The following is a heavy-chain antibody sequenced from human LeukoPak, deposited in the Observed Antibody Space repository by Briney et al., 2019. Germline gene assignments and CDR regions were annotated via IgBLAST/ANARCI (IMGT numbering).Heavy chain of an antibody. D-gene: IGHD3-10*01. V-gene: IGHV3-9*01. CDR3: AKEASYGSGSSFDY. CDR1: GFTFDDYA. Sequence: PGGSLRLSCAASGFTFDDYAMHWVRQAPGKGLEWVSGISWNSGSIGYADSVKGRFTISRDNAENSLYLQMNSLRAEDTALYYCAKEASYGSGSSFDYWGQGTLVTVSS. CDR2: ISWNSGSI. J-gene: IGHJ4*02.